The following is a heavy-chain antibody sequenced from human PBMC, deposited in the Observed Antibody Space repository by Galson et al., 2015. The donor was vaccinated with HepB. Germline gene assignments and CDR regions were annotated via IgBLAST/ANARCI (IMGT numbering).Heavy chain of an antibody. Sequence: SLRLSCAASGFTFSSYGMHWVRQAPGKGLEWVAVISYDGSNKYYADSVKGRFTISRDNSKNTLYLQMNSLRAEDTAVYYCAKEEGAYSSSHQHWGQGTLVTVSS. J-gene: IGHJ1*01. CDR3: AKEEGAYSSSHQH. V-gene: IGHV3-30*18. CDR1: GFTFSSYG. D-gene: IGHD6-6*01. CDR2: ISYDGSNK.